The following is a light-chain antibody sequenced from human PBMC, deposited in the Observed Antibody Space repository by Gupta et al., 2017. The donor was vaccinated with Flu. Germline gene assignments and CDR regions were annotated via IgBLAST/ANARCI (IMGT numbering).Light chain of an antibody. CDR3: VAWDDSLSARV. CDR1: NSNIGSND. Sequence: QSVLTQPPSASGTPGQRVTISCLGSNSNIGSNDVYWYHQFPGTAPQLLIHKNNQRPSGVPDRLSGSQSGTSASLAISGLRSEDEADYYCVAWDDSLSARVFGGGTKLTVL. V-gene: IGLV1-47*01. J-gene: IGLJ3*02. CDR2: KNN.